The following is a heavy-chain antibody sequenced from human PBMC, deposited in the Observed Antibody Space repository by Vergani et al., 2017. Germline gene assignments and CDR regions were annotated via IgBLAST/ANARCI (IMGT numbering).Heavy chain of an antibody. V-gene: IGHV4-59*11. D-gene: IGHD2-2*03. Sequence: QVQLQESGPGLVRPSETLFLTCTVSGGSINYHYWSWIRQPPGRGLEWIGYIYYRGSTNYNPSLKSRVTISIDTSKNQFSLKLSSVTAADTAVYYCASGYYAMTNWYFDLWGRGTPVTVSS. J-gene: IGHJ2*01. CDR3: ASGYYAMTNWYFDL. CDR2: IYYRGST. CDR1: GGSINYHY.